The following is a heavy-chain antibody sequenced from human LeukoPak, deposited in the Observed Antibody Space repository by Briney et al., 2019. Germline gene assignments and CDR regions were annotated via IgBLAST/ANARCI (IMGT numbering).Heavy chain of an antibody. CDR2: IISSSSYI. J-gene: IGHJ5*02. Sequence: GGSLRLSCAASGFTFSSYAMSWVRQAPGKGLEWVSYIISSSSYIYYADSVKGRFTISRDNSKNSLYLQMNSLRAEDTAVYYCARDREQQLGSSWFDPWGQGTLVTVSS. CDR3: ARDREQQLGSSWFDP. V-gene: IGHV3-21*01. D-gene: IGHD6-13*01. CDR1: GFTFSSYA.